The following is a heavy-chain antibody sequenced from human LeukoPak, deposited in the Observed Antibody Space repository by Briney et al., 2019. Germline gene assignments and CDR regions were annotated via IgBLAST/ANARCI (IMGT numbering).Heavy chain of an antibody. Sequence: SESLSLTCTVSGGSISSYYWSWIRQPPGKGLEWIGYIYYSGSTNYNPSLKSRVTISVDTSKNQFSLKLSSVTAADTAVYYCARAKPGWFDPWGQGTLVTVSS. V-gene: IGHV4-59*01. CDR2: IYYSGST. CDR3: ARAKPGWFDP. D-gene: IGHD1-14*01. CDR1: GGSISSYY. J-gene: IGHJ5*02.